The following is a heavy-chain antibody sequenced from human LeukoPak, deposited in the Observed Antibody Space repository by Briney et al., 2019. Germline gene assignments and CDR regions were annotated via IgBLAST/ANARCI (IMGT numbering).Heavy chain of an antibody. CDR1: GYTLTELS. CDR2: FDPEDGET. CDR3: ARDGAYFWSGYSPLDY. Sequence: ASVKVSCKVSGYTLTELSMHWVRQAPGKGLEWMGGFDPEDGETIYAQKFQGRVTMTEDTSTDTAYMELSSLRSEDTAVYYCARDGAYFWSGYSPLDYWGQGTLVTVYS. D-gene: IGHD3-3*01. V-gene: IGHV1-24*01. J-gene: IGHJ4*02.